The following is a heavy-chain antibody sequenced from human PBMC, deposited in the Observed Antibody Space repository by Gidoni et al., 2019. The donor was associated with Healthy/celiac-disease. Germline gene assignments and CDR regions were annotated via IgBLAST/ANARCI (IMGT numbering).Heavy chain of an antibody. CDR3: ARWDYYDSSGQADDY. V-gene: IGHV1-18*01. CDR2: ISAYNGNT. Sequence: QVQLVQSGDEVKKPGASLKVSCKASGYPFTSYGISWVRQAPGQGLECMGWISAYNGNTNYAQKLQGRVTMTTDTSTSTAYMELRSLRSDDTAVYYCARWDYYDSSGQADDYWGQGTLVTVSS. CDR1: GYPFTSYG. J-gene: IGHJ4*02. D-gene: IGHD3-22*01.